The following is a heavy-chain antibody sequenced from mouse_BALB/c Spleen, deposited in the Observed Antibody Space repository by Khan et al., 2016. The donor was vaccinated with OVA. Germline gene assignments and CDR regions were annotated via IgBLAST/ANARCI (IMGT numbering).Heavy chain of an antibody. Sequence: VQLQQSGTELVKPGASVKLSCTASGFNIKDTYMHWVKQRPEQGLEWIGRIAPANGETKYDPKFQGKATITADTSSNTSYLQLRSLTSDATAVYYCVHSCSDPRHFDVWGAGTTVTVSS. CDR2: IAPANGET. V-gene: IGHV14-3*02. CDR1: GFNIKDTY. J-gene: IGHJ1*01. CDR3: VHSCSDPRHFDV.